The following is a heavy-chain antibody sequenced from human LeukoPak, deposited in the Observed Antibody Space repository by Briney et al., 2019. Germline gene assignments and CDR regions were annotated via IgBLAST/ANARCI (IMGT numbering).Heavy chain of an antibody. D-gene: IGHD6-13*01. CDR3: ARGSSWPAEDY. Sequence: GASVKVSCKVSGYTLTELSMHWVRQAPGKGLEWMGGFDPEDGETIYAQKFQGRVTMTRNTSISTAYMELSSLRSEDTAVYYCARGSSWPAEDYWGQGTLVTVSS. V-gene: IGHV1-24*01. CDR1: GYTLTELS. CDR2: FDPEDGET. J-gene: IGHJ4*02.